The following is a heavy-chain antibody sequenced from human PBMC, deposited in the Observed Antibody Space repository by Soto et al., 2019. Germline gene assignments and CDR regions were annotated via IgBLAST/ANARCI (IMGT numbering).Heavy chain of an antibody. Sequence: ALLNRSLTAAGYTICIYPRRWGSKAKEQNLEWMGWINAANGDTGYSQNFQGRVTITRDTSASTAYMELSGLRSEDTAVYYCARKDYYGSGSYHFDYWVKGTLVPGFS. J-gene: IGHJ4*02. D-gene: IGHD3-10*01. CDR2: INAANGDT. CDR1: GYTICIYP. CDR3: ARKDYYGSGSYHFDY. V-gene: IGHV1-3*01.